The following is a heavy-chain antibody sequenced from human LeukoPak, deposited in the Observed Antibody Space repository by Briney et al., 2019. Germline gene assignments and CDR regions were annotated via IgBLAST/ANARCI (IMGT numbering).Heavy chain of an antibody. J-gene: IGHJ3*02. Sequence: PSETLSLTCAVYGGSFSGYYWSWIRQPPGKGLEWIGETNHSGSTNYNPSLKSRVTISVDTSKNQFSLKLSSVTAADTAVYYCARGRYRHYYGSGSPPNDAFDIWGQGSMVTVSS. CDR1: GGSFSGYY. D-gene: IGHD3-10*01. CDR2: TNHSGST. CDR3: ARGRYRHYYGSGSPPNDAFDI. V-gene: IGHV4-34*01.